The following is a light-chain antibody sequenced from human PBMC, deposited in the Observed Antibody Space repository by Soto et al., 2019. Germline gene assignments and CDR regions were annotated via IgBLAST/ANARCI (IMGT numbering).Light chain of an antibody. Sequence: DIQMTQSPSTLSASVGDRVTITCRASQSIGTWLAWYQQKQGKAPKLLIYKASSLEGGVPSRFSGSGSGTDFNITISSLQPDDFATYYCQQYNTYPLTFGGGTTVEIK. V-gene: IGKV1-5*03. J-gene: IGKJ4*01. CDR3: QQYNTYPLT. CDR1: QSIGTW. CDR2: KAS.